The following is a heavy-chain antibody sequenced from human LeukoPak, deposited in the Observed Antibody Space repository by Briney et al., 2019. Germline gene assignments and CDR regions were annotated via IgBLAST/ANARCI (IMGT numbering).Heavy chain of an antibody. CDR2: IYTSGST. Sequence: SETLSLTCTVSGGSISSYYWSWIRQPAGKGLEWIGRIYTSGSTNYNPSLKSRVTMSVDTSKNQFSLKLGSVTAADTAVYYCARTLDYDILTGSPSDAFDIWGQGTMVTVSS. CDR3: ARTLDYDILTGSPSDAFDI. V-gene: IGHV4-4*07. CDR1: GGSISSYY. D-gene: IGHD3-9*01. J-gene: IGHJ3*02.